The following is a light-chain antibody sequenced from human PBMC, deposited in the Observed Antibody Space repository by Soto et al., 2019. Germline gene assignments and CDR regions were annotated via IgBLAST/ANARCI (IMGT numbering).Light chain of an antibody. CDR3: MQALQTHT. V-gene: IGKV2-28*01. CDR1: QSLLHSDGYNY. Sequence: DIVMTQSPLSLSVTPGESASISCRSSQSLLHSDGYNYLDWYLQKPGQSPQLLIYLDSNRASGVPDRFSGSGSGTDFTLKISRVEAEDVGVYYCMQALQTHTFGQGTKLEIK. J-gene: IGKJ2*01. CDR2: LDS.